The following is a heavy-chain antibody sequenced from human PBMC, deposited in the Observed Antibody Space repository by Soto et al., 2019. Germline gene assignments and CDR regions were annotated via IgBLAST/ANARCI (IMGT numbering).Heavy chain of an antibody. V-gene: IGHV4-59*01. CDR3: ARDSYNFDD. J-gene: IGHJ4*02. CDR2: IYYSGST. Sequence: SETLSLTCTVSGRSIRSYYWSWIRQPPGKGLEWIGYIYYSGSTDYNPSLKSRVTISVDTSKNQFSLKLRSVTAADTAVYYCARDSYNFDDWGQGILVT. D-gene: IGHD5-18*01. CDR1: GRSIRSYY.